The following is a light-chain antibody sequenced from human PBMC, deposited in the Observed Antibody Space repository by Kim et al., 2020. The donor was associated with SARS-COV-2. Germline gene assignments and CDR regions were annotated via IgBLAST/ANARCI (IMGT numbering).Light chain of an antibody. CDR1: SLRTNY. J-gene: IGLJ3*02. CDR3: NSRDSSGNHWV. V-gene: IGLV3-19*01. CDR2: GKN. Sequence: ALGTTVRITLQGDSLRTNYASWYQQKPGPAPILVIYGKNNRPSGIPDRFSGSSSGNTASLTITGAQAEDEADYYCNSRDSSGNHWVFGGGTQLTVL.